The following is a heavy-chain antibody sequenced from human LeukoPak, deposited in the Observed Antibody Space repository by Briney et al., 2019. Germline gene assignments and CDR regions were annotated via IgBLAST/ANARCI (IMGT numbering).Heavy chain of an antibody. V-gene: IGHV3-23*01. D-gene: IGHD5-24*01. CDR2: TSPNGVIT. Sequence: QPGGTLRLSCAASGFTFSSHGMNWVRQAPGKGLEWVSGTSPNGVITYYADSVKGRFTISRDNSKGTVYLQMNSLRPEDTAVYYCAKDDAWLQYGDWGRGTLVTVSS. CDR3: AKDDAWLQYGD. J-gene: IGHJ4*02. CDR1: GFTFSSHG.